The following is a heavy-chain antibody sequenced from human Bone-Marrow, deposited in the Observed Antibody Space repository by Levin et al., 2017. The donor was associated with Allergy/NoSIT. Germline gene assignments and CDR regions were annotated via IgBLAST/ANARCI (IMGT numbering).Heavy chain of an antibody. CDR2: ISSSSSYI. J-gene: IGHJ2*01. V-gene: IGHV3-21*01. CDR1: GITFSSYS. CDR3: ATDLPPYWYFDL. Sequence: GESLKISCAASGITFSSYSMNWVRQAPGKGLEWVSSISSSSSYIYYADSVKGRFTISRDTAKSSLYLQMNSLRAEDTAVYYYATDLPPYWYFDLWGRGTLVTVSS.